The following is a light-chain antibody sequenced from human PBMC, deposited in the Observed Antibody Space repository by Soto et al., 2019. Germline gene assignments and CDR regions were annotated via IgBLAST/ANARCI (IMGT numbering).Light chain of an antibody. J-gene: IGLJ1*01. V-gene: IGLV2-8*01. CDR1: SSDVGGYNY. CDR3: SSYGGYNNVV. Sequence: QSVLTQPPSASGSPGQSVTISCTGTSSDVGGYNYVPWFQQHPGKAPKLIIHEVNQRPSGVPDRFSGSKSGNTASLTVSGLQAEDEGTYYCSSYGGYNNVVFGTGTKVTV. CDR2: EVN.